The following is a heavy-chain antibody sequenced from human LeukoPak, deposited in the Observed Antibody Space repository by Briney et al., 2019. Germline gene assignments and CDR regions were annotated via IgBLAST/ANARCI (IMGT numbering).Heavy chain of an antibody. J-gene: IGHJ4*02. CDR1: GFTFSSYA. D-gene: IGHD6-19*01. CDR2: ISYDGSNK. CDR3: ARDQADSSGWYGFDY. Sequence: GRSLRLSCAASGFTFSSYAMHWVRQAPDKGLEWVAVISYDGSNKYYADSVKGRFTISRDNSKNTLYLQMNSLRAEDTAVYYCARDQADSSGWYGFDYWGQGTLVTVSS. V-gene: IGHV3-30*04.